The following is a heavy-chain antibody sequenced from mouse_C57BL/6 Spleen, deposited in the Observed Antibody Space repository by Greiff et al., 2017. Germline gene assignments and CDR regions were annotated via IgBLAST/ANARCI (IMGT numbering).Heavy chain of an antibody. V-gene: IGHV1-54*01. CDR2: INPGSGGT. CDR3: ARGDYDWYFDV. D-gene: IGHD2-4*01. Sequence: QVQLKESGAELVRPGTSVKVSCKASGYAFTNYLIEWVKQRPGQGLEWIGVINPGSGGTKYNEKFKGKATLTADKSSSTAYMLLSSLTSEDSAVYFCARGDYDWYFDVWGTGTTVTVSS. CDR1: GYAFTNYL. J-gene: IGHJ1*03.